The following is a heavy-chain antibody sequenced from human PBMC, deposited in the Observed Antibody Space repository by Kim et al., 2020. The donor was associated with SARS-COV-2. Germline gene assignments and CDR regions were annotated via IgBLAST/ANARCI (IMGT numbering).Heavy chain of an antibody. CDR1: GFTFTSYW. Sequence: GGSLRLSCAASGFTFTSYWMHWVRQAPGKGLVWVSRINSDGSRTSYADSVKGRFSISRDNAKNTLNLQMNSLRAEDTSVYYCIRGDYDVLTDYSYYGLDVWGQGTTVTVSS. V-gene: IGHV3-74*01. J-gene: IGHJ6*02. D-gene: IGHD3-9*01. CDR2: INSDGSRT. CDR3: IRGDYDVLTDYSYYGLDV.